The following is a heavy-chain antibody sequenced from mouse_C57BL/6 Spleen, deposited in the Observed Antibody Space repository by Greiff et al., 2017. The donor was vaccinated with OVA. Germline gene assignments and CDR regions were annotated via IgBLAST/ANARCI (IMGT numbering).Heavy chain of an antibody. Sequence: EVQLQQSGPELVKPGASVKISCKASGYTFTDYYMNWVKQSHGKSLEWIGDINPNNGGTSYNQKFKGKATLTVDKSSSTAYMELRSLTSEDSAVYYCARWGDYDGGDYWGQGTSVTVSS. J-gene: IGHJ4*01. V-gene: IGHV1-26*01. CDR1: GYTFTDYY. D-gene: IGHD2-4*01. CDR3: ARWGDYDGGDY. CDR2: INPNNGGT.